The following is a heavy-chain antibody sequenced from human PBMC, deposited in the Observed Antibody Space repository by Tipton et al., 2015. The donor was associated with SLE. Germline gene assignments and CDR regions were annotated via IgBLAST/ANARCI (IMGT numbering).Heavy chain of an antibody. J-gene: IGHJ3*02. CDR2: INHSGST. CDR3: AGTYSSGWSDAFDI. D-gene: IGHD6-19*01. Sequence: LRLSCTVSGGSISSGSYYWSWIRQPPGKGLEWIGEINHSGSTNYNPSLKSRVTVSVDTSKNQFSLKLSSVTAADTAVYYCAGTYSSGWSDAFDIWGQGTMVTVSS. V-gene: IGHV4-39*07. CDR1: GGSISSGSYY.